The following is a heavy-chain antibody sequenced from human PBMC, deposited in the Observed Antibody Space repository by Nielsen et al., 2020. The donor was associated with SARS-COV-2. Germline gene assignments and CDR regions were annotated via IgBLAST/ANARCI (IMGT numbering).Heavy chain of an antibody. CDR3: GRHLRGYIDY. CDR2: TNAGNGNT. J-gene: IGHJ4*02. Sequence: ASVKVSCKASRYSFASYSMHWVRQAPGQRLEWMGWTNAGNGNTRYSQKFQGRVTITRDTSASTAYMELSSLRSEDTAVYYCGRHLRGYIDYWGQGTLVTVSS. V-gene: IGHV1-3*01. CDR1: RYSFASYS.